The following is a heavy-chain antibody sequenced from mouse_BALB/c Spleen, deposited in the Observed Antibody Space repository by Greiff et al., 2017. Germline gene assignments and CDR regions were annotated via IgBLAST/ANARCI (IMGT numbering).Heavy chain of an antibody. CDR1: GYTFTSYW. CDR3: ARERDYRSLAY. V-gene: IGHV1-7*01. Sequence: QVQLQQSGAELAKPGASVKMSCKASGYTFTSYWMHWVKQRPGQGLEWIGYINPSTGYTKYNQKFKDKATLTADKSSSTAYMQLSSLTSEDSAVYYCARERDYRSLAYWGQGTLVTVSA. CDR2: INPSTGYT. D-gene: IGHD2-13*01. J-gene: IGHJ3*01.